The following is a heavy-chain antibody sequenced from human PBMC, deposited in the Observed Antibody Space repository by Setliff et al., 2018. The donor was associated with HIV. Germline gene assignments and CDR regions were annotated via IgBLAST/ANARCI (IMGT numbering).Heavy chain of an antibody. V-gene: IGHV4-59*04. J-gene: IGHJ5*02. CDR2: IYHSGST. Sequence: KPSETLSLTCTVSEGYITGYYWTWIRQPPGRGLEWIGSIYHSGSTYYNAFLKSRVTISVDTSKNQFSLKLSSVNAADTAVYYCARPAGGWSGGSRFDPWGQGTLVTSPQ. CDR3: ARPAGGWSGGSRFDP. CDR1: EGYITGYY. D-gene: IGHD6-19*01.